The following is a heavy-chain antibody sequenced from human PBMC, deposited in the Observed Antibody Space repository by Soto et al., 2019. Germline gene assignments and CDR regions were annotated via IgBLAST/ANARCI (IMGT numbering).Heavy chain of an antibody. CDR2: ISYDGSNK. J-gene: IGHJ4*02. Sequence: PGGSLRLSCAASGFTFSSYGMHWVRQAPGKGLEWVAVISYDGSNKYYADSVKGRFTISRDNSKNTLYLQMNSLRAEDTAVYYCAKPAGIYYDSSGYYEDYWGQGTLVTVSS. CDR3: AKPAGIYYDSSGYYEDY. V-gene: IGHV3-30*18. D-gene: IGHD3-22*01. CDR1: GFTFSSYG.